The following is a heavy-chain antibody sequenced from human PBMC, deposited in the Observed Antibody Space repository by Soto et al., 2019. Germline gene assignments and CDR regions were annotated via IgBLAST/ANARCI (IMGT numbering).Heavy chain of an antibody. CDR3: ARGDVDTAMVTYYYGMDV. D-gene: IGHD5-18*01. CDR1: GGTFSSYA. J-gene: IGHJ6*02. Sequence: QVQLVQSGAEVKKPGSSVKVSCKASGGTFSSYAISWVRQAPGQGLEWMGGIIPIFGTANYAQKFQGRVTLAGDESPSTAYMELSSLRSEDTAVYYCARGDVDTAMVTYYYGMDVWGQGTTVTVSS. CDR2: IIPIFGTA. V-gene: IGHV1-69*12.